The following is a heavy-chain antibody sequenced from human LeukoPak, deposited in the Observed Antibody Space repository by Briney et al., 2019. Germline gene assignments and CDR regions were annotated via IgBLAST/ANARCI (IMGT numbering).Heavy chain of an antibody. V-gene: IGHV3-21*01. CDR1: GFTFTSYS. CDR2: ISSSSSYI. D-gene: IGHD3-10*01. CDR3: AREGSGSYYS. Sequence: GGSLRLSCAASGFTFTSYSMNWVRQAPGKGLEWVSSISSSSSYIYYADSVKGRFTISRDNAKNTLYLQMNSLRAEDTAVYYCAREGSGSYYSWGQGTLVPVSS. J-gene: IGHJ4*02.